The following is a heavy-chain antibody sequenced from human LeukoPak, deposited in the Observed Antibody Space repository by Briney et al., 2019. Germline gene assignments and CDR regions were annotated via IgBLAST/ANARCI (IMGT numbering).Heavy chain of an antibody. V-gene: IGHV3-23*01. Sequence: TGGSLRLXCAASGFTFSSYAMSWVRQAPGKGLEWVSAISGSGGSTYYADSVKGRFTISRDNSKNTLYLQMNSLRAEDTAVYYCAKDLSVWRQWPSRSFDYWGQGTLVTVSS. J-gene: IGHJ4*02. CDR3: AKDLSVWRQWPSRSFDY. CDR1: GFTFSSYA. CDR2: ISGSGGST. D-gene: IGHD6-19*01.